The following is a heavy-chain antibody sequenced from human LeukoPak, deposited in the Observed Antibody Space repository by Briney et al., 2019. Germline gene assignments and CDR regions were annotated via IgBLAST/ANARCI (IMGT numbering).Heavy chain of an antibody. CDR3: ARDDPMIVVVITYYYYGMDV. V-gene: IGHV1-18*04. Sequence: ASVKVSCKASGYTFTSYYMHWVRQAPGQGLEWMGWISAYNGNTNYAQKLQGRVTMTTDTSTSTAYMELRSLRSDDTAVYYCARDDPMIVVVITYYYYGMDVWGQGTTVTVSS. CDR2: ISAYNGNT. J-gene: IGHJ6*02. CDR1: GYTFTSYY. D-gene: IGHD3-22*01.